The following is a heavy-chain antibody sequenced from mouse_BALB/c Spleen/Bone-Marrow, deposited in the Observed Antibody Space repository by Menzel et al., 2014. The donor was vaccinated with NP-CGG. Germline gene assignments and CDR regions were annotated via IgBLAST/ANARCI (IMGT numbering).Heavy chain of an antibody. CDR1: GYSITSGYS. CDR3: ARLDGSKGFDY. D-gene: IGHD1-1*01. J-gene: IGHJ2*01. Sequence: EVQLQESGPDLVKPSQSLSLTCTVTGYSITSGYSWHWIRQFPGNKLEWMAYIHDSGVTNFNPSLKSRISISRDTSKNQFFLQLNSVTKEDTATYYGARLDGSKGFDYWGQGTTLTVSS. CDR2: IHDSGVT. V-gene: IGHV3-1*02.